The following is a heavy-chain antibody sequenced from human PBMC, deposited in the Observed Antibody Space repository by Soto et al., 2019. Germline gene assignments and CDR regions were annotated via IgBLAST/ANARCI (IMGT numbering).Heavy chain of an antibody. CDR3: ARVSGYYLPDY. D-gene: IGHD5-12*01. CDR1: GYNFTNYA. J-gene: IGHJ4*02. CDR2: INAGNGNT. V-gene: IGHV1-3*05. Sequence: QVQLVQSGAEEKKPGASVKVSCKASGYNFTNYATHWLRQAPGQRLEWMGWINAGNGNTKYSQKVQGRVTIIRDTSASTAYMELSSLRSEDTAVYYCARVSGYYLPDYWGQGTLVTVSS.